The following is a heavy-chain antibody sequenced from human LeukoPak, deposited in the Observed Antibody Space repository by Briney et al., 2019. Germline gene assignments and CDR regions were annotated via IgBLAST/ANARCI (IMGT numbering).Heavy chain of an antibody. CDR3: ARTTLVRGVIKDSYYYAMDV. V-gene: IGHV6-1*01. D-gene: IGHD3-10*01. Sequence: SQTLSLTCAISGNSVSSNSAAWNWIRQSPSKGLEWLGGTYYKSKWYNDYAVSVKSRIIINPDTSKNQLSLQLNSVTPEDTAVYFCARTTLVRGVIKDSYYYAMDVWGQGTTVTVSS. J-gene: IGHJ6*02. CDR2: TYYKSKWYN. CDR1: GNSVSSNSAA.